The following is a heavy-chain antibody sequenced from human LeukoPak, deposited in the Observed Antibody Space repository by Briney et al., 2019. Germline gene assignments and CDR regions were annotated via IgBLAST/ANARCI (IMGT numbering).Heavy chain of an antibody. D-gene: IGHD6-25*01. CDR2: VFYNGAT. V-gene: IGHV4-39*07. CDR1: GGSISSSIYY. J-gene: IGHJ4*02. Sequence: SETLSLTCIVSGGSISSSIYYWAWVRQPPGKGLEWIGTVFYNGATQYSPSLRSRVTISIDTSTNQFSLKLTSVTAADTAVYYCARLLAYSSELDYWGQGTLVTVSS. CDR3: ARLLAYSSELDY.